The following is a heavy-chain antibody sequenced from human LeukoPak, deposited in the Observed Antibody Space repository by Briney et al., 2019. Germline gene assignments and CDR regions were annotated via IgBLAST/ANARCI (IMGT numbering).Heavy chain of an antibody. V-gene: IGHV3-21*01. J-gene: IGHJ4*02. CDR3: ARGRDSGSYFGRYYFDC. Sequence: PGGSLRLSCAASGFTFSSYSMNWVRQAPGKGLEWVSSISSSSGYIFYADSVKGRFTISRDNAKNSLYLQMNSLRAGDTAVYYCARGRDSGSYFGRYYFDCWGQGTLVIVSS. CDR1: GFTFSSYS. D-gene: IGHD1-26*01. CDR2: ISSSSGYI.